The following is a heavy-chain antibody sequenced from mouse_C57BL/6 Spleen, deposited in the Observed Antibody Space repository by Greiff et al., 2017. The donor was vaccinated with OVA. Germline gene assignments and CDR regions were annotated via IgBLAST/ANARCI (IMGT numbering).Heavy chain of an antibody. CDR1: GYTFTDYE. CDR3: TREDITTVVEGFDY. D-gene: IGHD1-1*01. Sequence: VKVVESGAELVRPGASVTLSCKASGYTFTDYEMHWVKQTPVHGLEWIGAIDPETGGTAYNQKFKGKAILTADKSSSTAYMELRSLTSEDSAVYYCTREDITTVVEGFDYWGQGTTLTVSS. CDR2: IDPETGGT. J-gene: IGHJ2*01. V-gene: IGHV1-15*01.